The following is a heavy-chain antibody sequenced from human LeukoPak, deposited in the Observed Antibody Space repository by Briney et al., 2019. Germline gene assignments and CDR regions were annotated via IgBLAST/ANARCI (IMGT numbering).Heavy chain of an antibody. V-gene: IGHV3-23*01. Sequence: PGGSLRLSCAASGFTFGSYAMSWVRQAPGKGLEWVSAISGSGGSTYYADSVKGRFTISRDNSKNTLYLQMNSLRAEDTAVYYCAKDLLRMVRGVKDYWGQGTLVTVSS. CDR1: GFTFGSYA. CDR2: ISGSGGST. J-gene: IGHJ4*02. CDR3: AKDLLRMVRGVKDY. D-gene: IGHD3-10*01.